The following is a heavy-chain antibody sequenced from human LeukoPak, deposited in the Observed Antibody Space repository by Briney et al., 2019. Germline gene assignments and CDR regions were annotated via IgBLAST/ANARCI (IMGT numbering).Heavy chain of an antibody. CDR3: ARGISSGIVVTAIAY. Sequence: GGSLRLSCTASGFTFSSYAMHWVRQAPDKGLEWMAVISDGGSDKYYADSVRGRFTISRDNSENTLTLQMSSLRAEDTALYYCARGISSGIVVTAIAYWGQGTLVTVSS. CDR1: GFTFSSYA. CDR2: ISDGGSDK. D-gene: IGHD2-21*02. J-gene: IGHJ4*02. V-gene: IGHV3-30-3*01.